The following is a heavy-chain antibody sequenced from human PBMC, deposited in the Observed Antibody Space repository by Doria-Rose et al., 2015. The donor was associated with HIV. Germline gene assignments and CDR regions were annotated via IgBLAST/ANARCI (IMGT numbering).Heavy chain of an antibody. J-gene: IGHJ4*02. V-gene: IGHV2-26*01. CDR2: IFSDDER. CDR1: GVSLSSPGMG. D-gene: IGHD6-13*01. Sequence: QITLKESGPALVKPTETLTLTCTVSGVSLSSPGMGVSWIRQPPGKALEWLSHIFSDDERSYQTSLKSRLTISRGTSKSQVVLTMTDMDPVDTATYYCARIKSSRWYHKYYFDFWGQGTLVIVSA. CDR3: ARIKSSRWYHKYYFDF.